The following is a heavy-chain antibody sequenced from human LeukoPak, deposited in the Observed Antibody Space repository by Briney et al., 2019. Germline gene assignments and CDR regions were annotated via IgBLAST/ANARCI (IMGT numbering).Heavy chain of an antibody. J-gene: IGHJ6*03. CDR3: ARQAKYCSSTSCYYYYYYMDV. CDR1: GYTFTSYD. V-gene: IGHV1-8*03. D-gene: IGHD2-2*01. CDR2: MNPNSGNT. Sequence: ASVKVSCKASGYTFTSYDINWVRQATGQGLEWMGWMNPNSGNTGYARKFQGRVTITRNTSISTAYMELSSLRSEDTAVYYCARQAKYCSSTSCYYYYYYMDVWGKGTTVTVSS.